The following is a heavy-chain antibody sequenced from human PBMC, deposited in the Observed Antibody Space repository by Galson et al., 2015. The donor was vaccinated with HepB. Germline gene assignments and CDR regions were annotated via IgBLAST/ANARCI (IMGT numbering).Heavy chain of an antibody. J-gene: IGHJ4*02. Sequence: SLRLSCAASGFTFNNFALHWVRQSPGKGLEWVSLISHDTSLKQYADSVKGRFSISRDNSKQTLFLQMNSLRIDDTAVYYCAKEESLGGYPHLDSWGQGTLVTVSA. CDR2: ISHDTSLK. CDR3: AKEESLGGYPHLDS. V-gene: IGHV3-30*04. CDR1: GFTFNNFA. D-gene: IGHD3-22*01.